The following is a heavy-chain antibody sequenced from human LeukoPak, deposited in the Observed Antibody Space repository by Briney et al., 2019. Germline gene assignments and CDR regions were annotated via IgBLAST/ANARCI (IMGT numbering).Heavy chain of an antibody. V-gene: IGHV1-2*02. D-gene: IGHD1-26*01. J-gene: IGHJ3*02. CDR1: GYTFTGYY. CDR2: INPNSGGT. Sequence: ASVKVSCKASGYTFTGYYMHWVRQAPGQGLEWMGWINPNSGGTNYAQKFQGRVTMTRDTSISTAYMGLSRLRSDDTAVYYCARDLWWELLSGAFDIWGQGTMVTVSS. CDR3: ARDLWWELLSGAFDI.